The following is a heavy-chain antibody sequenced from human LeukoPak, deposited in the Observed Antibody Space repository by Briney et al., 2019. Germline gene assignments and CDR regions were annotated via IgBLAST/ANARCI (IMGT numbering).Heavy chain of an antibody. V-gene: IGHV1-2*02. J-gene: IGHJ4*02. Sequence: ASVTVSCKASGYTFMDHYMHWVRQAPGQGLEWMGWITPSGGTNYPQKFQGRVAITRDTSITTAYMDLSRLTSDDTAVYYCARDRYGDGFAHFDYWGQGALVTVSS. CDR3: ARDRYGDGFAHFDY. CDR2: ITPSGGT. D-gene: IGHD5-24*01. CDR1: GYTFMDHY.